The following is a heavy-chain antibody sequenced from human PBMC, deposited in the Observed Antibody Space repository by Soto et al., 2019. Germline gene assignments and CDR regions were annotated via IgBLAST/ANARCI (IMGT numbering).Heavy chain of an antibody. D-gene: IGHD2-2*01. CDR1: GGSISSDY. V-gene: IGHV4-59*12. CDR3: ARVPDR. Sequence: SETLSLTCTVSGGSISSDYWSWIRQPPGKGLEWIGCIYYSGSTNYNPSLKSRVTISVDRSKNQFSLKLSSVTAADTAVYYCARVPDRWGQGTLVTVSS. J-gene: IGHJ5*02. CDR2: IYYSGST.